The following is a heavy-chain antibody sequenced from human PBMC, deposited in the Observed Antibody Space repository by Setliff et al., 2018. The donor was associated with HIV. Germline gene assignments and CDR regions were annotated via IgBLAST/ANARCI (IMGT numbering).Heavy chain of an antibody. CDR3: ARSLPAEYFQQ. D-gene: IGHD2-21*02. Sequence: GASVKVSCKASGYTFTNYYMHWVRQAPGQGLEWMGIINPSGGSTTYSQKFQGRVSMTRDTSTSTVYMELSSLRSEDTAVYYCARSLPAEYFQQWGQGTLVTVS. CDR1: GYTFTNYY. J-gene: IGHJ1*01. CDR2: INPSGGST. V-gene: IGHV1-46*01.